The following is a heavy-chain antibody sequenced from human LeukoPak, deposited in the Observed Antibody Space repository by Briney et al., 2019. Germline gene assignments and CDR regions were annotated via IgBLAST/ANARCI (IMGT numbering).Heavy chain of an antibody. J-gene: IGHJ4*02. D-gene: IGHD3-3*01. CDR2: IYYSGST. Sequence: PSETLSLTCTVSGGSISSYYWSWIRQPPGKGLEGIGYIYYSGSTNYNPSLKSRVTISVDTSKNQFSLKLSSVTDADTAVYYCARATGFDDLWSGYYVIDYWGQGTLVTVSS. CDR3: ARATGFDDLWSGYYVIDY. CDR1: GGSISSYY. V-gene: IGHV4-59*01.